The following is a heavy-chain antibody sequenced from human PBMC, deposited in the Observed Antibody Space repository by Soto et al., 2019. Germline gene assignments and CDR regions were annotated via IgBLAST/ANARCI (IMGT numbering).Heavy chain of an antibody. V-gene: IGHV4-38-2*01. Sequence: PSETLSLTCAVSGYSISSGYYWGWIRQPPGKGLEWIGSIYHSGSTYHNPSLKSRVTISVDTSKNHFSLKLSSVAAADTAVYYCARASGYGGIDYWGQGTLVTVSS. CDR3: ARASGYGGIDY. CDR1: GYSISSGYY. CDR2: IYHSGST. D-gene: IGHD5-12*01. J-gene: IGHJ4*02.